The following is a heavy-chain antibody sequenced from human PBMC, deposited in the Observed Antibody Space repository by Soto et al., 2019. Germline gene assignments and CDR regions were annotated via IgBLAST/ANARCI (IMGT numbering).Heavy chain of an antibody. CDR2: IIPIFGTA. J-gene: IGHJ4*02. CDR3: ARARHYYDSSGYYDY. D-gene: IGHD3-22*01. Sequence: SVKVSCKASGGTFSSYAISWVRQAPGQGLEWMGGIIPIFGTANYAQKFQGRVTITADKSTSTAYMELSSLRSEDTAVDYCARARHYYDSSGYYDYWGQGTLVTASS. CDR1: GGTFSSYA. V-gene: IGHV1-69*06.